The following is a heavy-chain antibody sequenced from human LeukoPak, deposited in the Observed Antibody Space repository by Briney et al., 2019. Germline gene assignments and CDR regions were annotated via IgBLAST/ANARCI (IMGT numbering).Heavy chain of an antibody. Sequence: KPSETLSLTCTVSGGSISSYYWSWIRQPPGKGLEWIGYIYYSGSTNYNPSLKSRVTISVDTSKNQFSLKLSSVTAADTAVYYCANRRRQTYYDFWSGYYDAFDIWGQGTMVTVSS. J-gene: IGHJ3*02. V-gene: IGHV4-59*08. CDR1: GGSISSYY. D-gene: IGHD3-3*01. CDR3: ANRRRQTYYDFWSGYYDAFDI. CDR2: IYYSGST.